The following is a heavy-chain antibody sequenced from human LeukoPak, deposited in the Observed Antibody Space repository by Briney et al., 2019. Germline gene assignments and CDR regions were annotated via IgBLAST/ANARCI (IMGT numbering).Heavy chain of an antibody. V-gene: IGHV3-23*01. CDR2: ISVSGGGP. Sequence: RRSLRLSCAASRFTFTSYAISCGPRAPGKGLWWVSAISVSGGGPSSANSLTGRFTISRDSSKNTLSLQMNTLRAKDTAVADCANDMDGGDTKYYFDGWGQGTLVTVSS. CDR1: RFTFTSYA. CDR3: ANDMDGGDTKYYFDG. J-gene: IGHJ4*02. D-gene: IGHD2-21*02.